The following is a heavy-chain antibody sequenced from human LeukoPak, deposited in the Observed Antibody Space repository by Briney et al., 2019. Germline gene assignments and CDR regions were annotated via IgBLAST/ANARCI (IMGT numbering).Heavy chain of an antibody. CDR3: AGVGRYCSGGSCYHAHKSPAFDY. V-gene: IGHV4-34*01. D-gene: IGHD2-15*01. Sequence: SETLSLTCAVYGGSFSGYYWSWIRQPPGKGLEWIGEINHSGSTNYNPSLKSRVTISVDTSKNQFSLKLSSVTAADTAVYYCAGVGRYCSGGSCYHAHKSPAFDYWGQGTLVTVSS. CDR2: INHSGST. J-gene: IGHJ4*02. CDR1: GGSFSGYY.